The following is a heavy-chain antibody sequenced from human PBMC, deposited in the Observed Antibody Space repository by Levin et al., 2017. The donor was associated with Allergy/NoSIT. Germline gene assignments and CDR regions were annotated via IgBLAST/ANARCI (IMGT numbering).Heavy chain of an antibody. Sequence: SETLSLTCAVSGGSISSGGYSWSWIRQPPGKGLEWIGYIYHSGSTYYNPSLKSRVTISVDRSKNQFSLKLSSVTAADTAVYYCARARYYYDSSGVIDYWGQGTLVTVSS. D-gene: IGHD3-22*01. V-gene: IGHV4-30-2*01. CDR1: GGSISSGGYS. CDR2: IYHSGST. J-gene: IGHJ4*02. CDR3: ARARYYYDSSGVIDY.